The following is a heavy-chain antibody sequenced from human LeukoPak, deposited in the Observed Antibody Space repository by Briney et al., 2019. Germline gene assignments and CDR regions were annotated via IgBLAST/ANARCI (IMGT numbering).Heavy chain of an antibody. D-gene: IGHD3-22*01. Sequence: SVKVSCKASGGTFSSYAISWVRQAPGQGLEWMGGIIPIFGTANYAQKFQGRVTITADESTSTAYMELSSLRSEDTAVYYCARDSGVWDSSGLRRVGAFDIWGQGTMVTVSS. V-gene: IGHV1-69*13. J-gene: IGHJ3*02. CDR1: GGTFSSYA. CDR2: IIPIFGTA. CDR3: ARDSGVWDSSGLRRVGAFDI.